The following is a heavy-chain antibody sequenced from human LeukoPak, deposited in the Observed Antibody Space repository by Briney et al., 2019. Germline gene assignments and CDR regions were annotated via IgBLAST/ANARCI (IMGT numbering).Heavy chain of an antibody. D-gene: IGHD6-13*01. J-gene: IGHJ5*02. CDR2: IIPIFGTA. CDR3: ARDPLVEAADDNWFDP. CDR1: GGTFSSYA. V-gene: IGHV1-69*13. Sequence: GASVKVSCKASGGTFSSYAISWVRQAPGQGLEWMGGIIPIFGTANYAQKFQGRVTITADESTSTAYMELSSLRSDDTAVYYCARDPLVEAADDNWFDPWGQGTLVTVSS.